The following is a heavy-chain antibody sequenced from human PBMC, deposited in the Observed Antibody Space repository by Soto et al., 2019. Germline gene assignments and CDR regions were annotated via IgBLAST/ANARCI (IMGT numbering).Heavy chain of an antibody. CDR2: TSGSGRST. D-gene: IGHD3-22*01. Sequence: GGSLRLSCAASGFTFSSYAMSWVRQAPGKGLELVSATSGSGRSTYYADSVKGRFTISRDNSKHTPYLQMNSLRAEDTDVYYWARVVVTYLGLLKDWYFDLWGLGTLVTVSS. V-gene: IGHV3-23*01. CDR1: GFTFSSYA. CDR3: ARVVVTYLGLLKDWYFDL. J-gene: IGHJ2*01.